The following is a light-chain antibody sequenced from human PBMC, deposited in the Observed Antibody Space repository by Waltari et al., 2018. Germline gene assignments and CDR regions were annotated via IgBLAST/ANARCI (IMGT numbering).Light chain of an antibody. V-gene: IGKV2-29*02. CDR3: MQALQAPYS. Sequence: DIVMTQTQLSLHVTPGEPASISCRSSQSLLHSNGNTYLYWYLQKPGQPPRLLIYRVSNRFSGVPDRFSGSGSGTDFILKISRVEAEDVGVYYCMQALQAPYSFAQGTKVEIK. CDR1: QSLLHSNGNTY. CDR2: RVS. J-gene: IGKJ2*03.